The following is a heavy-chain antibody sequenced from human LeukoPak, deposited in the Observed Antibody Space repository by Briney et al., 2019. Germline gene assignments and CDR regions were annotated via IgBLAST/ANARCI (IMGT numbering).Heavy chain of an antibody. J-gene: IGHJ4*02. CDR3: ARDSAEAPDY. CDR2: INPNNGGT. D-gene: IGHD3-10*01. V-gene: IGHV1-2*02. CDR1: GYTLIGYY. Sequence: GASVKVSCKSSGYTLIGYYMHGVRQARGQGRDWMGWINPNNGGTKYAQNFRGRVTMTRDRSISTVYMEVDGLRFGDAAVYLVARDSAEAPDYRGQGTLVTVSS.